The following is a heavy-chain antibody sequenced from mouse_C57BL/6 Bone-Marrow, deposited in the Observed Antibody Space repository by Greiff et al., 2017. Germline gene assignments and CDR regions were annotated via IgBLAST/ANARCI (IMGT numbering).Heavy chain of an antibody. V-gene: IGHV2-9-1*01. CDR3: ARNLGLLLRPYYYAMDY. CDR2: LWTGGGT. CDR1: GFSLTSYA. D-gene: IGHD1-1*01. Sequence: QVQLKESGPGLVAPSQSLSITCTVSGFSLTSYAISWVRQPPGKGLEWLGVLWTGGGTNYNSALKSRMSISKDNSKSQVFLKMNRLQTDDTARYYCARNLGLLLRPYYYAMDYWRQGTSVTVSS. J-gene: IGHJ4*01.